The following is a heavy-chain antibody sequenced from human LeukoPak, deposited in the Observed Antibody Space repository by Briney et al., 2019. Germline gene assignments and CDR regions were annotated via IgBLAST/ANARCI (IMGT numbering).Heavy chain of an antibody. D-gene: IGHD2-2*02. CDR1: GGAISSSNYY. CDR3: ARAHTSLYYFDY. J-gene: IGHJ4*02. Sequence: SETLSLTCTVSGGAISSSNYYWGWIRQPPGKGLEWIGSIYYSGDTYYSPSLKSRVTMSVDTSKNQFSLKLSSVTAADTAVYYCARAHTSLYYFDYWGQGTLVTVSS. V-gene: IGHV4-39*07. CDR2: IYYSGDT.